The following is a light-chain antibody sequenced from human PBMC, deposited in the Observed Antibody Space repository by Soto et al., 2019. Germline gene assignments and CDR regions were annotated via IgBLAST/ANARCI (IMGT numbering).Light chain of an antibody. Sequence: EIVLTQSPATLSLSPGERATLSCRASQSLSGTLAWFQQKVGQPPRLLIYGASNRATGIPARCSASGSWTDFTLTIMSLEPEDSAVYYCQQHTFWPRTFGQGTKLEIK. CDR2: GAS. J-gene: IGKJ1*01. CDR1: QSLSGT. V-gene: IGKV3-11*01. CDR3: QQHTFWPRT.